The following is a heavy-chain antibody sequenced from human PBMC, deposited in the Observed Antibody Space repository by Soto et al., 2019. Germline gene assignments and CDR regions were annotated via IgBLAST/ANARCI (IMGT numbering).Heavy chain of an antibody. CDR2: ISAHNGNT. CDR3: ARGRYGDY. Sequence: QVHLVQSGAEVKKPGASVKVSCQGSGYAFTTYGITWVGQAPGQGLEWMGWISAHNGNTNYAQKLQVRVTVTRDTSTSTAYMELRSLRYDDTAVDYCARGRYGDYWGQGALVTVSS. V-gene: IGHV1-18*01. CDR1: GYAFTTYG. J-gene: IGHJ4*02. D-gene: IGHD1-1*01.